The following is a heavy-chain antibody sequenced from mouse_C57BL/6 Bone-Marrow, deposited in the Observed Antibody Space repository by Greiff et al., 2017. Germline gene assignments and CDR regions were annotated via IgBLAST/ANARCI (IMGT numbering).Heavy chain of an antibody. Sequence: VQLQQSGPVLVKPGASVKMSCKASGYTFTDYYMNWVKQSHGKSLEWIGVINPYNGGTSYNQKFKGKATLTVDKSSSTAYMELNSLTSEDSAVXYCAREYYYGSFYYAMDYWGQGTSVTVSS. CDR3: AREYYYGSFYYAMDY. D-gene: IGHD1-1*01. J-gene: IGHJ4*01. V-gene: IGHV1-19*01. CDR2: INPYNGGT. CDR1: GYTFTDYY.